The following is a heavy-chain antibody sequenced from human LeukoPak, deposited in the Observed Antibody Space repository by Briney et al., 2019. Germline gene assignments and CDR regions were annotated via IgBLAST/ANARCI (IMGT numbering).Heavy chain of an antibody. CDR1: GFTVSSNY. V-gene: IGHV3-66*01. Sequence: GGSLRLSCAASGFTVSSNYMRWVRQAPGKGLEWVSAIYSGGSTYYADSVKGRFTISRDNSKNTLYLQMNSLRAEDTAVYYCARDREGSGWSYGMDVWGQGTTVTVSS. CDR3: ARDREGSGWSYGMDV. CDR2: IYSGGST. D-gene: IGHD6-19*01. J-gene: IGHJ6*02.